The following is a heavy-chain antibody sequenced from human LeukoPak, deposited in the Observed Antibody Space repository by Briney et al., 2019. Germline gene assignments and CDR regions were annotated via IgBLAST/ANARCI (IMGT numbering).Heavy chain of an antibody. CDR1: GGSFSGYY. D-gene: IGHD3-10*01. CDR2: INHSGST. J-gene: IGHJ5*02. V-gene: IGHV4-34*01. CDR3: ARSYGSGSYGWFDP. Sequence: PSETLSLTCAVYGGSFSGYYWSWIRQPPGKGLEWIGEINHSGSTNYNPSLKSRVTISVDTSKNQFSLKLGSVTAADTAVYYCARSYGSGSYGWFDPWGQGTLVTVSS.